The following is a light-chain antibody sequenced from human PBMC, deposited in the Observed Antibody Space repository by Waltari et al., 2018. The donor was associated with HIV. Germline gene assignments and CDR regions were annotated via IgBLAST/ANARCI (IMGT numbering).Light chain of an antibody. V-gene: IGLV1-40*01. CDR3: QSFDSSLTTSGVI. CDR2: ANI. Sequence: QSVLTQPPSVSGAPGQRVTIPCTGSSPNTGAGYDVHWYQQLPGTAPKLLIYANINRPSGVPDRFSGSKSGSSASLAITGLQAEDEAHYYCQSFDSSLTTSGVIFGGGTKLTVL. CDR1: SPNTGAGYD. J-gene: IGLJ2*01.